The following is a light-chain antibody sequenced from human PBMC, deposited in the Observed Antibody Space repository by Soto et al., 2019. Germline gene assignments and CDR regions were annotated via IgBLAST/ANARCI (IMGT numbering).Light chain of an antibody. J-gene: IGLJ1*01. CDR3: CSYTSRTTYV. V-gene: IGLV2-14*01. CDR1: ASDVGGYNY. Sequence: QSALTQPASVSGSPGQSITISCTGTASDVGGYNYASWYQQHPGKAPKLMIHAVSNRPSGVSSRFSGSKSGNTASLTISGLQSEDEADYFCCSYTSRTTYVFGTGTKVTVL. CDR2: AVS.